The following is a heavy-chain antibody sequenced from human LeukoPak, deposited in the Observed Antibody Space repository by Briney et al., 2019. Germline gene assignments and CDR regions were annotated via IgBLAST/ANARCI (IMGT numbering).Heavy chain of an antibody. J-gene: IGHJ4*02. D-gene: IGHD3-10*01. CDR3: ARTVVGITMVRGVIGGFDY. Sequence: GGSLRLSCAASGFTVSSNYMSWVRQAPGKGLEWVSVIYSGGSTYYADSVKGRFTISRDNSKNTLYLQMNSLRAEDTAVYYCARTVVGITMVRGVIGGFDYWGQGTLVTVSS. CDR1: GFTVSSNY. V-gene: IGHV3-66*02. CDR2: IYSGGST.